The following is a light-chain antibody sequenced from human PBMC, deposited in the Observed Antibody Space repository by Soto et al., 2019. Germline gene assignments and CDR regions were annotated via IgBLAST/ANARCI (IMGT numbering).Light chain of an antibody. CDR1: SSDVGAYNS. V-gene: IGLV2-14*03. CDR3: CSYTSSTTFVL. Sequence: QAVVTQPASVSGSPGQSITISCTGTSSDVGAYNSVSWYQLHPGKAPKLMIFDVTNRPSGVSNRFSGSKSGNTASLTISGLQAEDEGDYYCCSYTSSTTFVLFGGGTKLTVL. J-gene: IGLJ3*02. CDR2: DVT.